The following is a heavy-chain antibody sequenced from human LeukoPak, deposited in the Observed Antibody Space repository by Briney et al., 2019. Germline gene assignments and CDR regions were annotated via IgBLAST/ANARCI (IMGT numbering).Heavy chain of an antibody. V-gene: IGHV3-33*08. CDR2: IWYDGSNK. CDR1: GFTFSSYA. D-gene: IGHD3-22*01. CDR3: ARDGASYYDSSGYYLFDY. Sequence: GGSLRLSCAASGFTFSSYATSWVRQAPGKGLEWVVVIWYDGSNKYYADSVKGRFTISRDNSKNTLYLQMNSLRAEDTAVYYCARDGASYYDSSGYYLFDYWGQGTLVTVSS. J-gene: IGHJ4*02.